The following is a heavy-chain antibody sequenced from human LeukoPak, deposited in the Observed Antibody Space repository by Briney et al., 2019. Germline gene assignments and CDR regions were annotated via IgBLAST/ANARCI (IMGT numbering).Heavy chain of an antibody. CDR1: GFTFSYYS. CDR2: ISSSSGYI. D-gene: IGHD4-17*01. V-gene: IGHV3-21*01. J-gene: IGHJ4*02. CDR3: AREANNYGDHTMMV. Sequence: GGSLRLSCAASGFTFSYYSMSWVRQAPGKGLEWVSSISSSSGYIYYADSVKGRFTISRDNAKNSLYLKMSSLRAEDTAVYYCAREANNYGDHTMMVWGQGTLVTVSS.